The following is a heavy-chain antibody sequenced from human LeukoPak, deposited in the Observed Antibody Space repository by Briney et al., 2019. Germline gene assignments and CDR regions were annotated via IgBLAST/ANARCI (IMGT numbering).Heavy chain of an antibody. CDR3: ARDEVRLQLPHGYVY. Sequence: SGGSLRLSCAASGFTFSSYSMNWVRQAPGKGLEWVSYISSSSSTIYYADSVKGRFTISRDNAKNSLYLQMNSLRAEDTAVYYCARDEVRLQLPHGYVYWGQGTLVTVSS. CDR2: ISSSSSTI. J-gene: IGHJ4*02. CDR1: GFTFSSYS. V-gene: IGHV3-48*04. D-gene: IGHD1-7*01.